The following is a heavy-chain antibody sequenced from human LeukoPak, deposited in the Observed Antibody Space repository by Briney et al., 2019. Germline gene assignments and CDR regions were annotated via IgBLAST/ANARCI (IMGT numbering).Heavy chain of an antibody. D-gene: IGHD3-10*01. CDR1: GGTFSSYA. CDR2: ISAYNGNT. J-gene: IGHJ4*02. V-gene: IGHV1-18*01. Sequence: ASVKVSCKASGGTFSSYAISWVRQAPGQGLEWMGGISAYNGNTNYAQKLQGRVTMTTDTSTSTAYMELRSLRSDDTAVYYCARDTYYYGSGSYDYWGQGTLVTVSS. CDR3: ARDTYYYGSGSYDY.